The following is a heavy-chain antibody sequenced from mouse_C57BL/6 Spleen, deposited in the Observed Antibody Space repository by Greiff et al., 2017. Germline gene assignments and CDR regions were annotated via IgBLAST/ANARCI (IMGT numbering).Heavy chain of an antibody. CDR2: IDPSDSYT. CDR3: ARRGYSNYDGDYAMDY. CDR1: GYTFTSYW. Sequence: QVQLQQPGAELVRPGTSVKLSCKASGYTFTSYWMHWVKQRPGQGLEWIGVIDPSDSYTNYNQKFKGKATLTVDTSSSTAYMQLSSLTSEDSAVYYCARRGYSNYDGDYAMDYWGQGTSVTVSS. J-gene: IGHJ4*01. V-gene: IGHV1-59*01. D-gene: IGHD2-5*01.